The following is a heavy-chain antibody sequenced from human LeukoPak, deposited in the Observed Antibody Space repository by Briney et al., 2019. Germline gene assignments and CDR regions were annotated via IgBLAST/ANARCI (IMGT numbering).Heavy chain of an antibody. J-gene: IGHJ5*02. CDR1: GGSFSGYY. CDR3: ARSGGPLNWFDP. CDR2: INHSGST. V-gene: IGHV4-34*01. Sequence: SETLSLTCAVYGGSFSGYYWSWIGQPPGKGLEWIGEINHSGSTNYNPSLKSRVTISVDTSKNQFSLKLSSVTAADTAVYYCARSGGPLNWFDPWGQGTLVTVSS.